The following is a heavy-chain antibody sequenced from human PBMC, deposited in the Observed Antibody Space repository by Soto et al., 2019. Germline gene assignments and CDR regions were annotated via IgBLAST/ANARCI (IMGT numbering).Heavy chain of an antibody. CDR2: ISYDGNNK. D-gene: IGHD3-9*01. V-gene: IGHV3-30*04. CDR1: GFNFSNYA. J-gene: IGHJ6*02. Sequence: PGGSLRLSCAASGFNFSNYAMYWVRQAPGKGLEWVAIISYDGNNKHYGDSMKGRFSISRDNSKNTLYVQMNSLRAEDTAVYYCARDQDILTGYGYYGMDVWGQGTTVTVSS. CDR3: ARDQDILTGYGYYGMDV.